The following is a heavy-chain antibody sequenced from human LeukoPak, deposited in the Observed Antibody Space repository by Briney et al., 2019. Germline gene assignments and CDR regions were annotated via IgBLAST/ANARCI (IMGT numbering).Heavy chain of an antibody. CDR1: GGSFSGYY. V-gene: IGHV4-34*01. CDR3: ARSSYSNYYYYGMDV. Sequence: SETLSLTCAVYGGSFSGYYWSWIRQPPGKGLEWIGEINHSGSTNYNPSLKSRVTISVDTSKNQFSLKLSSVTAADTAVYYCARSSYSNYYYYGMDVWGQGTTVTVSS. CDR2: INHSGST. D-gene: IGHD4-4*01. J-gene: IGHJ6*02.